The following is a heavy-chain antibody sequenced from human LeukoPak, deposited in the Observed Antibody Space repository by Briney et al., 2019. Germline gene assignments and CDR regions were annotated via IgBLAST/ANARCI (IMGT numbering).Heavy chain of an antibody. CDR1: GFTFSGSA. CDR2: IRSKANSYAT. J-gene: IGHJ6*03. CDR3: TRHDRPWDYYYYMDV. Sequence: GGSLRLSCAASGFTFSGSAMHWVRQASGKGLEWVGRIRSKANSYATAYAASVKGRFTISRDDSKNTAYLQMNSLKTEDTAVYYCTRHDRPWDYYYYMDVWGKGTTVTVSS. V-gene: IGHV3-73*01.